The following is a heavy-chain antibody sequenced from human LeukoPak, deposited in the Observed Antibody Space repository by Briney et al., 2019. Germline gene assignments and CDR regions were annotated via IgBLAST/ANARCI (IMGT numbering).Heavy chain of an antibody. CDR1: GFTFSSYA. Sequence: GGSLRLSCAASGFTFSSYAMHWVRQAPGKGLEWVAVISYDGSNKYYADSVKGRFTISRDNSKDTLYLQMNSLRAEDAAVYYCARSMGTGSAFDNWGQGTMVTVSS. CDR2: ISYDGSNK. D-gene: IGHD7-27*01. CDR3: ARSMGTGSAFDN. J-gene: IGHJ3*02. V-gene: IGHV3-30*04.